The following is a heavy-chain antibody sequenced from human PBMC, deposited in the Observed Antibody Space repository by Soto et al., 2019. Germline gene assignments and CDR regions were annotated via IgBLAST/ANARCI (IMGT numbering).Heavy chain of an antibody. D-gene: IGHD4-17*01. J-gene: IGHJ4*02. CDR2: INPNSGGT. CDR3: ARDRKYGDYALPGI. Sequence: GASVKVSCKASGYTFTGYYMHWVRQAPGQGLEWMGWINPNSGGTNYAQKFQGRVTMTRDTSISTAYMELSRLRSDDTAVYYCARDRKYGDYALPGIWGQGTLVTVSS. CDR1: GYTFTGYY. V-gene: IGHV1-2*02.